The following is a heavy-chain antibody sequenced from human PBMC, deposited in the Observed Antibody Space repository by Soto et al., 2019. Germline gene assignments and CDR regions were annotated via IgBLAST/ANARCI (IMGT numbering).Heavy chain of an antibody. Sequence: PKKELEWVSAISGSGGSTNYADSVKGRFTISRDTYKTQLYLQMNSLRTEDTAVYFFFFFQAEDGIRDTVPVSAFLLNRSSDL. CDR2: ISGSGGST. J-gene: IGHJ2*01. CDR3: FFFQAEDGIRDTVPVSAFLLNRSSDL. V-gene: IGHV3-23*01. D-gene: IGHD2-15*01.